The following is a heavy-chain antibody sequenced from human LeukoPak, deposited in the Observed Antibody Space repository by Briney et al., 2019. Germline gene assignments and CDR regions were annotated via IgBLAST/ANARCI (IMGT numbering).Heavy chain of an antibody. D-gene: IGHD3-3*01. J-gene: IGHJ4*02. Sequence: PGGSLRLSCVASGVTFNRYGISWVRQAPGKGLEWVSAISGSDDDTYYADSVKGRFTLSRYNSKNTLYLLMNRLRVEDTAVYYCATSRAGAAPGRFARWGQGTLVTVSS. CDR3: ATSRAGAAPGRFAR. CDR1: GVTFNRYG. V-gene: IGHV3-23*01. CDR2: ISGSDDDT.